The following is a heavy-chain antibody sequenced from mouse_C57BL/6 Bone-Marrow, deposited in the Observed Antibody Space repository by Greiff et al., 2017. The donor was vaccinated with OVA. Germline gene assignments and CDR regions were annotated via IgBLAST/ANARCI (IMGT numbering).Heavy chain of an antibody. CDR1: GFNIKDYY. Sequence: EVQLQQSGAELVRPGASVKLSCTASGFNIKDYYMHWVKQRPEQGLEWIGWIDPENGDTEYASKFQGKATITADTSSNTAYLQLSSLTSEDTAVYYCTTTTVSYWYFDVWGTGTTVTVSS. CDR3: TTTTVSYWYFDV. D-gene: IGHD1-1*01. CDR2: IDPENGDT. J-gene: IGHJ1*03. V-gene: IGHV14-4*01.